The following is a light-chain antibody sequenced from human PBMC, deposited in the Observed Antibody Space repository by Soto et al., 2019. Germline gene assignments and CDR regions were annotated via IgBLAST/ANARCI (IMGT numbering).Light chain of an antibody. CDR1: SSDIGIYKY. J-gene: IGLJ1*01. V-gene: IGLV2-14*01. CDR3: SSFTGFSTV. CDR2: EVT. Sequence: QSALTQPASVSGSPGQSIAISCTGSSSDIGIYKYVSWYQQHPGKVPKLIIYEVTNRPSGVSNRFSGSKSGNTASLTISGLQAEDEADYYCSSFTGFSTVFGSGTKVTVL.